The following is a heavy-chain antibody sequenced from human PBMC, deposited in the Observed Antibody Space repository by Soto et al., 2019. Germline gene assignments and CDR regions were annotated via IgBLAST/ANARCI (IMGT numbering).Heavy chain of an antibody. Sequence: GGPLRLSCAASGGTCSGHAMRWVRQAPGKGLEWVSAISGSGGSTYYADSVKGRFTISRDNSKNTLYLQMNSLRAEDTAVYYCATHGDYDAFDIWGQGTMVTVSS. J-gene: IGHJ3*02. V-gene: IGHV3-23*01. CDR3: ATHGDYDAFDI. D-gene: IGHD4-17*01. CDR2: ISGSGGST. CDR1: GGTCSGHA.